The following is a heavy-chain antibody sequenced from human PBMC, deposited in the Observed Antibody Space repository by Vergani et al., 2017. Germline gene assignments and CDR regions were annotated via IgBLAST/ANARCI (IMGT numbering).Heavy chain of an antibody. D-gene: IGHD2-15*01. CDR2: ISHSGST. Sequence: QVQLQESGPGLVKPPGTLSLTCAVSGDSFRSNKWWTWVRQSPGKTLEWIGEISHSGSTTYTPSLKGRVTLSLDTSKNQFSLRLSSVTAADTAVYYCARDPKSYCSGGSCFAVWGAFDIWGRGTTVTVSS. CDR3: ARDPKSYCSGGSCFAVWGAFDI. CDR1: GDSFRSNKW. V-gene: IGHV4-4*03. J-gene: IGHJ3*02.